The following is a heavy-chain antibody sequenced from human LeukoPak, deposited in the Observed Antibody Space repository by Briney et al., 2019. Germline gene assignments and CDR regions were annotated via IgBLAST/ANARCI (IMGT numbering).Heavy chain of an antibody. V-gene: IGHV4-39*07. Sequence: SETLSLTCTMSGGSISSGYYCWGWIRQPPGKGLEWFGEIFHSGYTSYNPSLKSRVTISVDKSKNQFFLNLTSVTAADTAVYYCARNGDYSMDVWGKGATVTVSS. CDR1: GGSISSGYYC. CDR3: ARNGDYSMDV. CDR2: IFHSGYT. D-gene: IGHD4-17*01. J-gene: IGHJ6*04.